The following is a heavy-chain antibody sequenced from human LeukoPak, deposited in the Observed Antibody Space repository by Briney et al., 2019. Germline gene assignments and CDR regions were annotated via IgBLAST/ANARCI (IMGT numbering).Heavy chain of an antibody. J-gene: IGHJ4*02. V-gene: IGHV4-30-4*08. CDR2: IYFSGST. CDR1: GGSISSDYY. Sequence: SETLSLTCTVSGGSISSDYYWSWIRQPPGKGLEWIGYIYFSGSTYYNPSLKSRVTISVDTSKNQFSLKLSSVTAADTAVYYCARRFLEWLPFDYWGQGTLVTVSS. CDR3: ARRFLEWLPFDY. D-gene: IGHD3-3*01.